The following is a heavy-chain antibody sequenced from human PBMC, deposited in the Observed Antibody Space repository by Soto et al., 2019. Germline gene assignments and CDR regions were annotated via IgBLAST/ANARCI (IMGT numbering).Heavy chain of an antibody. CDR2: TYYRSKWYS. J-gene: IGHJ4*02. CDR3: ARGSYYSGWV. V-gene: IGHV6-1*01. D-gene: IGHD6-19*01. Sequence: LSLTCAISGDSVSSTSAAWSWISQSPSRGLEWLGRTYYRSKWYSDYAVSVKSRITINPDTSKNQYSLQLNSVTPEDTAVYYCARGSYYSGWVWGQGTLVTVSS. CDR1: GDSVSSTSAA.